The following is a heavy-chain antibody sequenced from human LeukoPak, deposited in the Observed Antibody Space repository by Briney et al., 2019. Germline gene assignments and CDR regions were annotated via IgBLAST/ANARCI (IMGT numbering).Heavy chain of an antibody. D-gene: IGHD3-3*01. J-gene: IGHJ5*02. CDR1: GYTFTGYY. Sequence: ASVKVSCKASGYTFTGYYMHWVRRAPGQGLEWMGWINPNSGGTNYAQKFQGRVTMTRDTSISTAYMELSRLRSDDTAVYYCARDWGKKYDFWQHSIQGWFDPWGQGTLVTVSS. CDR3: ARDWGKKYDFWQHSIQGWFDP. CDR2: INPNSGGT. V-gene: IGHV1-2*02.